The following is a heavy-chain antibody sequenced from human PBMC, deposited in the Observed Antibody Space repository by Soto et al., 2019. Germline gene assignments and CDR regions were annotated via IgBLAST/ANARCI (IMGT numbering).Heavy chain of an antibody. CDR1: GFTFSSYW. D-gene: IGHD3-22*01. CDR3: ARDAPSITMITGPGDD. J-gene: IGHJ4*02. CDR2: IKQDGSEK. Sequence: GGSLRLSCAASGFTFSSYWMSWVRQAPGKGLEWVATIKQDGSEKYYVDSVKGRFTISRDNAKNSLYLQMNSLRAEDTAVYYCARDAPSITMITGPGDDWGQGTLVTVSS. V-gene: IGHV3-7*01.